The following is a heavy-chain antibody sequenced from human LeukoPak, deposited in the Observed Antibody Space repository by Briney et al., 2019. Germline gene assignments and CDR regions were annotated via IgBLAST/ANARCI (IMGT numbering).Heavy chain of an antibody. D-gene: IGHD3-10*01. V-gene: IGHV1-8*01. CDR2: MNPNRGNT. J-gene: IGHJ5*02. Sequence: ASVKVSCKASGYTFTSYDITWVRQATGQGLEWMGWMNPNRGNTGYAQKFQGRVTMTRNTSISTAYMELSSLRSGDTAVYYCARDSSEDGSGRSWGQGTLVTVSS. CDR3: ARDSSEDGSGRS. CDR1: GYTFTSYD.